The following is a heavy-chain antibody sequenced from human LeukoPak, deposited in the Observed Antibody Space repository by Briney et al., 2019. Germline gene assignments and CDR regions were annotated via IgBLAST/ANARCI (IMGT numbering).Heavy chain of an antibody. J-gene: IGHJ4*02. V-gene: IGHV4-31*03. Sequence: PSETLSLTCTVSGGSISSGGYYWSWIRQHPGKGLERIGYIYYSGSTDYNPSLKSRVTISVDTSKNQFSLKPSSVTAADTAVYYCARDISGYDSSGYYSYYFDYWGQGTLVTVSS. CDR1: GGSISSGGYY. CDR2: IYYSGST. CDR3: ARDISGYDSSGYYSYYFDY. D-gene: IGHD3-22*01.